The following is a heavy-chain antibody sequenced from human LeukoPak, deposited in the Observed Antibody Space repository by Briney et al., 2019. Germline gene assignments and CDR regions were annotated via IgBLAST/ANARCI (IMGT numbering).Heavy chain of an antibody. D-gene: IGHD3-9*01. CDR3: ARDMAYHDMLTGYEVSRFFDY. CDR1: GLTVSTNY. J-gene: IGHJ4*02. CDR2: IYAGGGT. Sequence: GGSLRLSCAASGLTVSTNYMRWIRQAPGKGLEWDLLIYAGGGTAYADSVKGRFTISRDNSKNTLYLQMNYVRAEDTAVYYCARDMAYHDMLTGYEVSRFFDYWGQGTLVTVPS. V-gene: IGHV3-53*01.